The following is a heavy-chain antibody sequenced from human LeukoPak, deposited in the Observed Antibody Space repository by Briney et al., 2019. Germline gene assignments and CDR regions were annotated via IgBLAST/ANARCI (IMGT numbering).Heavy chain of an antibody. D-gene: IGHD6-6*01. J-gene: IGHJ4*02. V-gene: IGHV1-2*06. CDR1: GYTFTGYY. CDR2: INPNNGGT. Sequence: ASVKVSCKASGYTFTGYYMHWVRQAPGQGLEWMGRINPNNGGTNYAQKFQGRVTMTRETSIRTAYMELSRLRSDDTAVYYCARGLIEYSSSFSDYWGQGTLVTVSS. CDR3: ARGLIEYSSSFSDY.